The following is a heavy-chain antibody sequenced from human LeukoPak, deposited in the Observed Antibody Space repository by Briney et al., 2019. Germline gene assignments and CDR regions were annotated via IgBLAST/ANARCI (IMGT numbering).Heavy chain of an antibody. CDR1: GGSFSGYY. Sequence: SETLSLTCAVYGGSFSGYYWSWIRQPPGQGLEWIGEINHSVITNYYTSPKSRVTISLDTSKNQYSRKLSSVTAADTAVYYCARVVSSSSYILTGDGKPRNWFDPWGQGTLVTVSS. J-gene: IGHJ5*02. CDR3: ARVVSSSSYILTGDGKPRNWFDP. V-gene: IGHV4-34*01. CDR2: INHSVIT. D-gene: IGHD3-9*01.